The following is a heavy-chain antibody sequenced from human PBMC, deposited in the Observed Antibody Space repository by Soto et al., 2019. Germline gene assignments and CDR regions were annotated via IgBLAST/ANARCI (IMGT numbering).Heavy chain of an antibody. V-gene: IGHV1-18*01. CDR1: GYTFTSYG. CDR3: ARDHPPYYDILTGYYKKPSDYYYYGMDV. D-gene: IGHD3-9*01. CDR2: ISAYSGNT. J-gene: IGHJ6*02. Sequence: GASVKVSCKASGYTFTSYGISWVRQAPGQGLEWMGWISAYSGNTNYAQKLQGRVTMTTDTSTSTAYMELRSLRSDDTAVYYCARDHPPYYDILTGYYKKPSDYYYYGMDVWGQGTTVTVSS.